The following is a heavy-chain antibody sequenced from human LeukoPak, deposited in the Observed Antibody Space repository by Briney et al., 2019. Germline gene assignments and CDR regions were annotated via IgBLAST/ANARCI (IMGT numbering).Heavy chain of an antibody. CDR3: ARGVGQDAFDI. J-gene: IGHJ3*02. V-gene: IGHV3-53*01. CDR2: IYSGGST. CDR1: GFTVSNNY. Sequence: GGSLRLTCVVSGFTVSNNYMSWVRQAPRKGLEWVSLIYSGGSTYYADSVKGRFTFSKDNSKNTLYLQMTNLRVEDTAVYYCARGVGQDAFDIWGQGTMVTVSS. D-gene: IGHD1-26*01.